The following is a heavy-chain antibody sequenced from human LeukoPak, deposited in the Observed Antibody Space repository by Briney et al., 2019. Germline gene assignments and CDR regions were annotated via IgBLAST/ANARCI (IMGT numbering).Heavy chain of an antibody. CDR3: AREAGTTEELFGY. Sequence: PGRSLRLSCVASGLTFSAYPVYWVRQAPGKGLEWVSSISSRSSYIYYADSVKGRFTISRDNAKNSLYLQMNSLRAEDTAVYYCAREAGTTEELFGYWAQGTLVTVSS. CDR2: ISSRSSYI. CDR1: GLTFSAYP. J-gene: IGHJ4*02. D-gene: IGHD1-1*01. V-gene: IGHV3-21*01.